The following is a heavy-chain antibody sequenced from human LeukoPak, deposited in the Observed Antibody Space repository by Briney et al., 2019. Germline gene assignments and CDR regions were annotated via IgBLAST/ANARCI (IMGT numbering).Heavy chain of an antibody. J-gene: IGHJ4*02. CDR3: ARGSSGPDF. CDR1: GFTFSGHW. Sequence: GGSLRLSCAASGFTFSGHWMHWVRQAPGKGLVWVSRINNDGSDTVYADSVKGRFTISRDNAKNTLYLQMNSLRAEDTAVNYCARGSSGPDFWGQGTLVTVSS. CDR2: INNDGSDT. V-gene: IGHV3-74*01.